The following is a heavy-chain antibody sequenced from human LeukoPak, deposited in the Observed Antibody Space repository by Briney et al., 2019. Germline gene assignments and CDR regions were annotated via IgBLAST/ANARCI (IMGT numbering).Heavy chain of an antibody. V-gene: IGHV5-51*01. CDR2: IYPGDSDT. CDR1: GYSFTSYW. J-gene: IGHJ6*04. D-gene: IGHD3-10*01. Sequence: GESLKISCKGSGYSFTSYWIGWVRQMPGKGLEWMGIIYPGDSDTRYSPSFQGQVTISADKSISTAYLQWSSLKASDTAMYYCARHVEDYYGSGSYKYYYYGMDVWGKGTTVTVSS. CDR3: ARHVEDYYGSGSYKYYYYGMDV.